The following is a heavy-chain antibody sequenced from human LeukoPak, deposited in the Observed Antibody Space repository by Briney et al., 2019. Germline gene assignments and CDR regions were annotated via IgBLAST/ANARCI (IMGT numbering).Heavy chain of an antibody. J-gene: IGHJ5*02. V-gene: IGHV4-59*08. CDR2: IYYSGST. D-gene: IGHD1-7*01. CDR3: ARISGTTRRRWCDP. Sequence: SETLSLTCTLSGVSISSYYWSWIRQPPAKGREWIGYIYYSGSTNYNPSLKSQVTISVDTSKNQFSLKLASVTAADTGVYYCARISGTTRRRWCDPWGQGSVVSVCS. CDR1: GVSISSYY.